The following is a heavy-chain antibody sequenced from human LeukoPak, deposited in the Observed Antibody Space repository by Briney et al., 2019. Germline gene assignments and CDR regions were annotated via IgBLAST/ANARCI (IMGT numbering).Heavy chain of an antibody. CDR2: LSMRGTT. V-gene: IGHV4-59*01. CDR3: TRNRGYYVNDY. D-gene: IGHD1-26*01. CDR1: GASIRSSF. J-gene: IGHJ4*02. Sequence: PSETLSLTCTVSGASIRSSFWNWIRQPPGRGLEWIGYLSMRGTTNYNPSLKSRVTISADTSDNQFSLKVSSVTAADTAVYYCTRNRGYYVNDYWGQGILVTVSS.